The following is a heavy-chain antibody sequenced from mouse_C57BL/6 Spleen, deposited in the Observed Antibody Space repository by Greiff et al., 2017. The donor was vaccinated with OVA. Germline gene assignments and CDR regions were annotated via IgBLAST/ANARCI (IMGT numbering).Heavy chain of an antibody. Sequence: QVQLQQSGPELVKPGASVKISCKASGYAFSSSWMNWVKQRPGKGLEWIGRIYPGDGDTNYNGKFKGKATLTADKSSSTAYMQLSSLTSEDSAVYFCARWDDYDVAYWGQGTLVTVSA. J-gene: IGHJ3*01. CDR2: IYPGDGDT. CDR3: ARWDDYDVAY. D-gene: IGHD2-4*01. CDR1: GYAFSSSW. V-gene: IGHV1-82*01.